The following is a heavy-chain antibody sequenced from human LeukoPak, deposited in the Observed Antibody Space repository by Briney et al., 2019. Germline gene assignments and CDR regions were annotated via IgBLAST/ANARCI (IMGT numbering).Heavy chain of an antibody. Sequence: GSPRLSCAASGFSFSSYATSWVRQAPGKGLEWVSAISVSGSSTYYADSVKGRFTISRDNSKNTLYLQINSLRAEDTAVYFCAKGATYCSGGSCYLFESSYFDYWGPGHLGNVSS. CDR2: ISVSGSST. CDR1: GFSFSSYA. CDR3: AKGATYCSGGSCYLFESSYFDY. D-gene: IGHD2-15*01. V-gene: IGHV3-23*01. J-gene: IGHJ4*02.